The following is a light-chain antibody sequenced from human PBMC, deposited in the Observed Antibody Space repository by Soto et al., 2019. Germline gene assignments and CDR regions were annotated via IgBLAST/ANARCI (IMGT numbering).Light chain of an antibody. V-gene: IGLV2-14*03. CDR1: SSDVGGYNY. Sequence: QSALTQPASVSGSPGQSITIFCTGTSSDVGGYNYVSWYQQRPGKPPKLMIYDVTNRPSGVSNRFSGSKSGSTASLTISVLQAEDEGDYYCSSYTNRNTVVFGGGTQLTVL. J-gene: IGLJ3*02. CDR3: SSYTNRNTVV. CDR2: DVT.